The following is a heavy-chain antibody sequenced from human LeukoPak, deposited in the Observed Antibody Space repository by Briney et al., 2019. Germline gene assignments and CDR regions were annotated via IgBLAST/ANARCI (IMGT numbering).Heavy chain of an antibody. CDR2: IYPGDSDT. V-gene: IGHV5-51*01. CDR1: GYSFTTYW. D-gene: IGHD6-19*01. Sequence: GESLKISCKGSGYSFTTYWIGWVRQMSGKGLEWMGIIYPGDSDTRYSPSFQGQVTISVDKSISTAYLQWSSLKASDTAMYYCARHGAVAGNSDAFDIWGQGTMVTVSS. CDR3: ARHGAVAGNSDAFDI. J-gene: IGHJ3*02.